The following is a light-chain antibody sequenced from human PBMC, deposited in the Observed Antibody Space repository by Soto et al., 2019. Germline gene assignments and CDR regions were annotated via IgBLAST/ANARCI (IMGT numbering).Light chain of an antibody. CDR3: LPSYTGATDV. J-gene: IGLJ1*01. CDR2: DTS. Sequence: QAFLTQPASLTGSPGQTVTISCTATSGAISADHYPYWFQQKPGQAPRTLIYDTSNKHSWIPARFSGSLLGGKAALTLSGAQPEDEAEYYCLPSYTGATDVFGTGTKVTVL. V-gene: IGLV7-46*01. CDR1: SGAISADHY.